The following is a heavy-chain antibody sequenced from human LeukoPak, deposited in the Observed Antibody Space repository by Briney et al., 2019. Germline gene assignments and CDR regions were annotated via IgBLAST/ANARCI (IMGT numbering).Heavy chain of an antibody. J-gene: IGHJ4*02. D-gene: IGHD2-15*01. V-gene: IGHV3-30*04. CDR2: ISYDGSNK. CDR1: GFTFSSYA. CDR3: ARGARYCSGGSCYPGAFDY. Sequence: GGSLRLSCAASGFTFSSYAMHWVRQAPGKGLEWVAVISYDGSNKYYADSVKGRFTISRDNSKNMLYLQMNSLRAEDTAVYYCARGARYCSGGSCYPGAFDYWGQGTLVTVSS.